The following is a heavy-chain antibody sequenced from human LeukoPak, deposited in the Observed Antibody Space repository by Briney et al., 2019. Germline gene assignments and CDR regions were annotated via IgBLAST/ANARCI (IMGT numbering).Heavy chain of an antibody. J-gene: IGHJ4*02. CDR3: VREYTTSSTSLDY. D-gene: IGHD6-6*01. CDR1: GGSFSGYY. Sequence: PSETLSLTCAVYGGSFSGYYWSWIRQPPGKGLEWIGEINHSGSTNYNPSLKSRVTISVDTSKNQFSLRLNSVTAADTAVYYCVREYTTSSTSLDYWGQGTLVTVSS. CDR2: INHSGST. V-gene: IGHV4-34*01.